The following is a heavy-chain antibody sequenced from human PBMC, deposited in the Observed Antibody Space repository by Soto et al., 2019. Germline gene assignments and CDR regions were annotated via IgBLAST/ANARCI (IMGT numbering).Heavy chain of an antibody. CDR1: GLTFGSRA. D-gene: IGHD3-10*01. Sequence: GGSLRLSCVASGLTFGSRAMSWVRQAPGEGLQWVSTITDTGGDAKYADSVRGRFVISRDNSKKTLYLQMTSLTAEDSAMYFCARGSTDSYPGSRLFDYWGQGTLVTVSS. CDR3: ARGSTDSYPGSRLFDY. V-gene: IGHV3-23*01. CDR2: ITDTGGDA. J-gene: IGHJ4*02.